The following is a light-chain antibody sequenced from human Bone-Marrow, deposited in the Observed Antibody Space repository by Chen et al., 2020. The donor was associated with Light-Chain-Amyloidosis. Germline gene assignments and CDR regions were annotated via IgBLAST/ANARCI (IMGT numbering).Light chain of an antibody. J-gene: IGKJ2*01. CDR2: DAS. Sequence: EIVLTQSPATLSLSPGEGATLSCRASQSVSSYLAWYHQKPGQAPRLLIYDASNRATGIPARFSGSGSGTDFTLTISSLEPEDFAVYYCQQRGNWPYTFGQGTKLEIK. CDR1: QSVSSY. V-gene: IGKV3-11*01. CDR3: QQRGNWPYT.